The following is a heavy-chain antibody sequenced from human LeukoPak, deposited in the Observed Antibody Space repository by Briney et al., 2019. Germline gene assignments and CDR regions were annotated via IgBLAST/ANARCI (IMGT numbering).Heavy chain of an antibody. CDR3: VRETGGSSRTEY. J-gene: IGHJ4*02. CDR1: GFTFSSYG. Sequence: GGSLRLSCAASGFTFSSYGMHWVRQAPGKGLEWVAVISYDGSNKYYADSVKGRFIISRDNSKNTLYLQMNSLRAEDTAVYYCVRETGGSSRTEYWGQGTLVTVSS. D-gene: IGHD6-13*01. V-gene: IGHV3-30*03. CDR2: ISYDGSNK.